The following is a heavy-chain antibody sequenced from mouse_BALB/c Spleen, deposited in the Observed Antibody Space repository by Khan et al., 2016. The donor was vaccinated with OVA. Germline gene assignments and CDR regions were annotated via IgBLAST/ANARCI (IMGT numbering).Heavy chain of an antibody. CDR2: IIPSTDYT. V-gene: IGHV1-4*01. Sequence: QVQLKESGAELARPGASVKMSRKASGYTFTTYTIHWVKQRPGQGLEWIGYIIPSTDYTTYNQKFKDKATLTADKSSSQAYMQLSSLTSDDSAVSYCAKEGAYYRSDGWFAYWGQGTLVTVSA. D-gene: IGHD2-14*01. J-gene: IGHJ3*01. CDR3: AKEGAYYRSDGWFAY. CDR1: GYTFTTYT.